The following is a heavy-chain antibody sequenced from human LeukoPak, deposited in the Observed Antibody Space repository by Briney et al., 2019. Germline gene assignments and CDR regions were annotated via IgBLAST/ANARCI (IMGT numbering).Heavy chain of an antibody. Sequence: SETLSLTCTVSGDSISNYYWSWIRQPAGKGLEWIGRYYTSESTDYNPSLKSRVTMSVDMAKNQFFLKLSSVTAADTAVYYCARDGDYYDSSGSFDSWGQGTLVTVSS. J-gene: IGHJ4*02. CDR3: ARDGDYYDSSGSFDS. D-gene: IGHD3-22*01. V-gene: IGHV4-4*07. CDR2: YYTSEST. CDR1: GDSISNYY.